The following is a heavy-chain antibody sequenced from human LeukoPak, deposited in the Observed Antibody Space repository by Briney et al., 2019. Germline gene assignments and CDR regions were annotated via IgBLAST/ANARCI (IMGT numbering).Heavy chain of an antibody. CDR2: IYTSGST. J-gene: IGHJ4*02. D-gene: IGHD6-19*01. CDR1: GGSISSYY. V-gene: IGHV4-4*07. Sequence: PSETLSLTCSVSGGSISSYYWSWVRQPAGKGLEWIGRIYTSGSTNYNPSLKSRVTMSVDTSKNQFSLKLSSVTAADTAVYYCARVRPTSSGWYYFDYWGQGTLVTVSS. CDR3: ARVRPTSSGWYYFDY.